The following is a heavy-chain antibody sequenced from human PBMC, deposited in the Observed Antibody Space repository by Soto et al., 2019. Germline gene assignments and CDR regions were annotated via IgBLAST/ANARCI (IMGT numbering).Heavy chain of an antibody. J-gene: IGHJ3*02. D-gene: IGHD1-26*01. CDR1: GFTFSSYG. V-gene: IGHV3-33*01. CDR2: IWYDGSNK. CDR3: AREHSGSYNNDAFDI. Sequence: QTGGSLRLSCAASGFTFSSYGMHWVRQAPGKGLEWVAVIWYDGSNKYYADSVKGRFTISRDNSKHTLYLQMNSLRAEDTAVYYCAREHSGSYNNDAFDIWGQGTMVTVSS.